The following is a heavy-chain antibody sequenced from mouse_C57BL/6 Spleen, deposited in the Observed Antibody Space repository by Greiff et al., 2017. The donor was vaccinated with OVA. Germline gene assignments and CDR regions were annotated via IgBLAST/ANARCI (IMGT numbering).Heavy chain of an antibody. J-gene: IGHJ3*01. CDR3: ARQRAYYGNPWFAY. CDR1: GFTFSDYG. CDR2: ISSGSSTI. D-gene: IGHD2-10*01. Sequence: EVKLVESGGGLVKPGGSLKLSCAASGFTFSDYGMHWVRQAPEKGLEWVAYISSGSSTIYYADTVKGRFTISRDNAKNTLFLQMTSLRSEDTAMYYCARQRAYYGNPWFAYWGQGTLVTVSA. V-gene: IGHV5-17*01.